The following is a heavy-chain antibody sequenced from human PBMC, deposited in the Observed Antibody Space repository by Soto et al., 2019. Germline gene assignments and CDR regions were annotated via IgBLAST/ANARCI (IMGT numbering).Heavy chain of an antibody. V-gene: IGHV3-23*01. CDR2: ISGSGGST. J-gene: IGHJ2*01. D-gene: IGHD3-22*01. CDR3: AKGTYYYDSSVAPSDWYFDL. Sequence: GGSLRLSCAASGFTFSSYAMSWVRQAPGKGLEWVSAISGSGGSTYYADSVKGRFTISRDNSKNTLYLQMNSLRAEDTAVYYCAKGTYYYDSSVAPSDWYFDLWGRGTLVTVSS. CDR1: GFTFSSYA.